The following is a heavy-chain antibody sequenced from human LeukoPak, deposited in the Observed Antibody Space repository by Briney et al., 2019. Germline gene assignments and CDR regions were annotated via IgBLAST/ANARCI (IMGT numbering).Heavy chain of an antibody. CDR1: GFIFSNDP. CDR3: AKTLEGGSYYGPDAFDI. Sequence: GGSLRLSCAASGFIFSNDPMNWVRQAPGKGPEWISNIRDSGNEMFYADSVKGRFTISRDNSKNTLYLQINSLRAEDTAVYYCAKTLEGGSYYGPDAFDIWGQGTMVTVSS. CDR2: IRDSGNEM. J-gene: IGHJ3*02. V-gene: IGHV3-48*01. D-gene: IGHD1-26*01.